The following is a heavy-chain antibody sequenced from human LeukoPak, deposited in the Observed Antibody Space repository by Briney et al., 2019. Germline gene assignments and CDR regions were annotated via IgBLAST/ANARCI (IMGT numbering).Heavy chain of an antibody. D-gene: IGHD2-21*01. Sequence: GRSMRLSCPPSAFTFSNYGIHCVRQAPSKVLEWVAIISYDGTNKYYADSVKGRFTISRDNSKNTLYLQMNSLRAEDTAMYDCAKEEGVMSIAGSPSGYWGQGTLVTVSS. CDR2: ISYDGTNK. J-gene: IGHJ4*02. CDR1: AFTFSNYG. V-gene: IGHV3-30*18. CDR3: AKEEGVMSIAGSPSGY.